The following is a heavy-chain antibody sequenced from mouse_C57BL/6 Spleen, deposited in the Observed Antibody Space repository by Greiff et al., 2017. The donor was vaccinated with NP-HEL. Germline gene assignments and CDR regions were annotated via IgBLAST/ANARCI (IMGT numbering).Heavy chain of an antibody. CDR2: IDPSDSET. D-gene: IGHD2-4*01. CDR1: GYTFTSYW. CDR3: ARPYYDYDGFAY. J-gene: IGHJ3*01. Sequence: QQPGAELVRPGSSVKLSCKASGYTFTSYWMHWVKQRPIQGLEWIGNIDPSDSETHYNQKFKDKATLTVDKSSSTAYMQLSSLTSEDSAVYYCARPYYDYDGFAYWGQGTLVTVSA. V-gene: IGHV1-52*01.